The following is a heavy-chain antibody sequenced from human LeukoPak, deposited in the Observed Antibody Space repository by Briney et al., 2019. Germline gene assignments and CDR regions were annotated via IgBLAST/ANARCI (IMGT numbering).Heavy chain of an antibody. D-gene: IGHD4-17*01. CDR1: GFTFSSYA. V-gene: IGHV3-23*01. Sequence: GGSLRLSCAASGFTFSSYAMSWVRQAPGKGLEWVSAISGSGGSTYYADSVKGRFTISRDNSKNTLYLQMNSLRAEDTAVYYCAKDHRDYGDYEGGYYFDYWGQGTLVTVAS. CDR2: ISGSGGST. J-gene: IGHJ4*02. CDR3: AKDHRDYGDYEGGYYFDY.